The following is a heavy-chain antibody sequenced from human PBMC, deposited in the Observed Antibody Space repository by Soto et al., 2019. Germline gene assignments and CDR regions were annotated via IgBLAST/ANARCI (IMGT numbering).Heavy chain of an antibody. CDR1: GFTFDDYA. CDR2: ISWNSGSI. V-gene: IGHV3-9*01. Sequence: SLRLSCAACGFTFDDYAMHWVRQAPGKGLEWVSGISWNSGSIGYADSVKGRFTISRDNAKNSLYLQMNSLRAEDTALYYCAKDLFYTLTPGPIDYWGQGTLVT. D-gene: IGHD2-2*01. CDR3: AKDLFYTLTPGPIDY. J-gene: IGHJ4*02.